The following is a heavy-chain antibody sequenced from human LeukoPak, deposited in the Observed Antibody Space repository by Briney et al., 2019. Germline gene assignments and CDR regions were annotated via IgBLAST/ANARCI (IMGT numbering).Heavy chain of an antibody. Sequence: GGSLRLSCAASGFTFSSYWMSWVRQAPGKGLEWVANIKQDGSEKYYVDSVEGRFTISRDNAKNSLYLQMNSLRAEDTAVYYCARESSGYAHAFDIWGQGTMVTVSS. V-gene: IGHV3-7*01. CDR1: GFTFSSYW. CDR2: IKQDGSEK. D-gene: IGHD3-22*01. J-gene: IGHJ3*02. CDR3: ARESSGYAHAFDI.